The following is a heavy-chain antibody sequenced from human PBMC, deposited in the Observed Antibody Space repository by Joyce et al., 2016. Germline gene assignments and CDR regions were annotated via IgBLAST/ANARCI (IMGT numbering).Heavy chain of an antibody. CDR1: GFTFSGSA. CDR2: IRTKANNYAT. CDR3: ARHGSLPYGAPNDY. V-gene: IGHV3-73*02. J-gene: IGHJ4*02. D-gene: IGHD4-17*01. Sequence: EVQLGESGGALVQPGGSRKLSGSASGFTFSGSALHWFRLASGKGLEWIGRIRTKANNYATTYTASLEGRFTISRDDSKNTAYLQINNLKSEDTAVYYCARHGSLPYGAPNDYWGPGTLVTVSS.